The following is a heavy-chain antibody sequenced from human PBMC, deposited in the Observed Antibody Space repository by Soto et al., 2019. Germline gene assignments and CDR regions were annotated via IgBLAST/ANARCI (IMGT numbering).Heavy chain of an antibody. CDR1: GFTFSSYW. CDR3: AKTANGWFSAFDI. J-gene: IGHJ3*02. D-gene: IGHD6-19*01. CDR2: ISSSTSYI. V-gene: IGHV3-21*04. Sequence: PGGSLRLSCAASGFTFSSYWMHWVRQAPGKGLEWVSSISSSTSYIYYADSVKGRFTISRDNAKNSLYLQMNSLRAEDTAVYYCAKTANGWFSAFDIWGQGTMVTVSS.